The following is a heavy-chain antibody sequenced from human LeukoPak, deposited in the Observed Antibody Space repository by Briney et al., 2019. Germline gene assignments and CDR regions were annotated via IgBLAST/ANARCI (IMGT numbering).Heavy chain of an antibody. CDR3: ARESGGDCYSTFDY. Sequence: ASVKVSCKASGYTFTSYYMHWVRQAPGQGLEWMGIMNPSGGSTRNAQKFQGRVTMTRDTSTSTVYMELSSLRSEDTAVYYCARESGGDCYSTFDYWGQGTLVTVSS. V-gene: IGHV1-46*01. D-gene: IGHD2-21*02. J-gene: IGHJ4*02. CDR2: MNPSGGST. CDR1: GYTFTSYY.